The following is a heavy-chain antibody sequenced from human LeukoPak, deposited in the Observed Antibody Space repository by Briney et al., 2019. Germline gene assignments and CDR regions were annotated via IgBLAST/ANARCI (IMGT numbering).Heavy chain of an antibody. V-gene: IGHV3-48*02. J-gene: IGHJ4*02. CDR1: GFTFSSYS. Sequence: PVGSLRLSCAASGFTFSSYSMNWVRQAPGKGLEWISYISSSSSTIYYTDSVKGRFTISRDNAKNSLYLQMNSLRDEDTALYYCARVPYSTGAFDYWGQGTLVTVSS. CDR3: ARVPYSTGAFDY. CDR2: ISSSSSTI. D-gene: IGHD6-19*01.